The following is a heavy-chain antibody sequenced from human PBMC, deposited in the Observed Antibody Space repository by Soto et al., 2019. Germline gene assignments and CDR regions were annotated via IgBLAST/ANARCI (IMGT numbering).Heavy chain of an antibody. D-gene: IGHD2-8*02. V-gene: IGHV4-34*01. CDR3: ARDKITGLFDY. CDR1: GGSFSGYY. J-gene: IGHJ4*02. Sequence: QVQLQQWGAGLLKPSETLSLTCAVYGGSFSGYYWTWIRQPPGTGMEWIGEINHSGSTNYNPSLKSRFTISVNTSLNQFSLKLTSVTAAATAVYYCARDKITGLFDYWGQGTLFTVSS. CDR2: INHSGST.